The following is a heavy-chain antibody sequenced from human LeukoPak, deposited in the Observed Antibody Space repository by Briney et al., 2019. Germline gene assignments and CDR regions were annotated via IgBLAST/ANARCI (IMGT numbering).Heavy chain of an antibody. V-gene: IGHV3-23*01. CDR3: AKDTYSTSPYYFDY. CDR2: ISSGGGT. J-gene: IGHJ4*02. Sequence: GGSLRLSCAAAGFTFNNYAMSWVRQAPGKGLKWVSGISSGGGTYYADSVKGRFTISRGNSKNTLYLQMNSLRAEDTAVYYCAKDTYSTSPYYFDYWGQGTLVTVSS. D-gene: IGHD1-26*01. CDR1: GFTFNNYA.